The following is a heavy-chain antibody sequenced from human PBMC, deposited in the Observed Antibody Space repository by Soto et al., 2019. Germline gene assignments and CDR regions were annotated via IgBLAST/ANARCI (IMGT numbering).Heavy chain of an antibody. J-gene: IGHJ4*02. CDR2: IYPGDSDT. Sequence: GESLKISCKGSGYSFTSYWIGWVRQMPGKGLEWMGIIYPGDSDTRYSPSFQGQVTISADKSISTAYLQWSSLKASDTAMYYCARRNYYYDSSGYYYYYFDYWGQGTLVTVSS. D-gene: IGHD3-22*01. CDR1: GYSFTSYW. CDR3: ARRNYYYDSSGYYYYYFDY. V-gene: IGHV5-51*01.